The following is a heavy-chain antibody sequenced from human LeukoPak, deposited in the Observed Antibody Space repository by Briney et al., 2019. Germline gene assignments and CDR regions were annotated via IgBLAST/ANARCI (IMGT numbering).Heavy chain of an antibody. CDR1: GGSISSGSYY. V-gene: IGHV4-61*10. CDR2: IYYSGST. CDR3: ARVSRGTDAFDI. J-gene: IGHJ3*02. Sequence: SETLSLTCTVSGGSISSGSYYWSWIRQPAGKGLEWIGYIYYSGSTNYNPSLKSRVTISVDTSKNQFSLKLSSVTAADTAVYYCARVSRGTDAFDIWGQGTMVTVSS. D-gene: IGHD1-26*01.